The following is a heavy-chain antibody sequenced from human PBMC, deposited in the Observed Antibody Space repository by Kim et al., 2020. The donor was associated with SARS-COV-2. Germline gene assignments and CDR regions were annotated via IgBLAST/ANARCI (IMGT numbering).Heavy chain of an antibody. CDR2: INPNSGGT. D-gene: IGHD3-10*01. Sequence: ASVKVSCKASGYTFTGYYMHWVRQAPGQGLEWMGRINPNSGGTNYAQKFQGRVTMTRDTSISTAYMELSRLRSDDTAVYYCARSADYFVSGRGWFDPWGQGTLVTVSS. CDR1: GYTFTGYY. J-gene: IGHJ5*02. V-gene: IGHV1-2*06. CDR3: ARSADYFVSGRGWFDP.